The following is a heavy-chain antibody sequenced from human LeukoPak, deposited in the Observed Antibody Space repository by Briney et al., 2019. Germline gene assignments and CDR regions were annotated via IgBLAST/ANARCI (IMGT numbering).Heavy chain of an antibody. J-gene: IGHJ3*02. CDR2: INSDGSST. D-gene: IGHD6-13*01. Sequence: GGSLRLSCAASGFTFSSYGMSWVRQAPGKGLLWVSRINSDGSSTSYADSVKGRFTISRDNAKNTLYLQMNSLRAEDTAVYYCARDRGIVAAGTTYEGNAFDIWGQGTMVTVSS. V-gene: IGHV3-74*01. CDR1: GFTFSSYG. CDR3: ARDRGIVAAGTTYEGNAFDI.